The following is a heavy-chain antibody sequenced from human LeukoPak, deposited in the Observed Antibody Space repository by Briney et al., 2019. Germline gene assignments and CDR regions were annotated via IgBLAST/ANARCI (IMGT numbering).Heavy chain of an antibody. Sequence: GGSLRLSCTASGFAFSDYYMSWIRQAPGKGLGWVSYISSSGRIIYYTDSVKGRFTISRDNAKNSLDLQMNSLRAEDTAVYYCARDGRYCGGDCYLDYWGQGTLVTVSS. J-gene: IGHJ4*02. CDR3: ARDGRYCGGDCYLDY. CDR1: GFAFSDYY. D-gene: IGHD2-21*02. CDR2: ISSSGRII. V-gene: IGHV3-11*01.